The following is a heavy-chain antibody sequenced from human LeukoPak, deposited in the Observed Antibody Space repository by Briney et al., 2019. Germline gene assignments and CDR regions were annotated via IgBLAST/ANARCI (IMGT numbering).Heavy chain of an antibody. J-gene: IGHJ4*02. CDR2: IHHSGTT. CDR1: GDSISSSNYY. CDR3: ARYSRSTGFDS. Sequence: SETLSLTCTVSGDSISSSNYYWTWVRQPPGKGLEWIVTIHHSGTTYYSPSLKSRVTISADTPSNQFSLKLTFVSAADTAVYYCARYSRSTGFDSWGQGTQVTVSS. D-gene: IGHD4-11*01. V-gene: IGHV4-39*01.